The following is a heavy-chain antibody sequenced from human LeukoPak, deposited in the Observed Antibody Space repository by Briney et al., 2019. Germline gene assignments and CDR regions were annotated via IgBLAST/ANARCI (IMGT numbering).Heavy chain of an antibody. CDR1: GGTFSSYA. D-gene: IGHD3-10*01. J-gene: IGHJ6*03. CDR2: IIPIFGTA. CDR3: ASPNYGSGSSYYYYYYMDV. Sequence: SVKVSCKASGGTFSSYAISWVRQAPGQGLEWMGGIIPIFGTANYAQKFQGRVTITADKSTSTAYMELSSLRSEDTAVYYCASPNYGSGSSYYYYYYMDVWGKGTTVTVSS. V-gene: IGHV1-69*06.